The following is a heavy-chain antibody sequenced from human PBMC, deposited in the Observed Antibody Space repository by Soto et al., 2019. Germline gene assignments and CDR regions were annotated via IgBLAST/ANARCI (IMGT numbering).Heavy chain of an antibody. Sequence: PGGSLRLSCAASGFTFSDYYMSWIRQAPGKGLEWVSSISSSSSYIYYADSVKGRFTISRDNAKNSLHLQMNSLRAEDTAVYYCARDGSGYSYAQGIFDIWGQGTMVTVSS. CDR3: ARDGSGYSYAQGIFDI. D-gene: IGHD5-18*01. CDR2: ISSSSSYI. V-gene: IGHV3-11*06. CDR1: GFTFSDYY. J-gene: IGHJ3*02.